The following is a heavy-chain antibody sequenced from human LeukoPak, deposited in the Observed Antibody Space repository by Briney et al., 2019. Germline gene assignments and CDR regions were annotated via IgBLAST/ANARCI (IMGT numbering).Heavy chain of an antibody. CDR2: ISAYNGNT. D-gene: IGHD3-16*01. J-gene: IGHJ4*02. Sequence: ASVKVSCKASGYTFTSYGISWVRQAPGQGLEWMGWISAYNGNTNYAQKLQGRVTMTTDTSTSTAYVELRSLRSDDTAVYYCATSLRLGAHYGEGYWGQGTLVTVSS. V-gene: IGHV1-18*01. CDR1: GYTFTSYG. CDR3: ATSLRLGAHYGEGY.